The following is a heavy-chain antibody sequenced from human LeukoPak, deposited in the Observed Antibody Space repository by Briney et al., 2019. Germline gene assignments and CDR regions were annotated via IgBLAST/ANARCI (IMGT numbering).Heavy chain of an antibody. V-gene: IGHV4-59*08. CDR2: IHYSGST. Sequence: SETLSLTCTVSGGSITSYYWSWMRQPPGKGLEWIGYIHYSGSTNYNPSLKSRVTISLDTSRTQFSLKLTSVTAADTAVYYCASTEWSYARWGQGTLVTVSS. J-gene: IGHJ4*02. CDR3: ASTEWSYAR. CDR1: GGSITSYY. D-gene: IGHD1-26*01.